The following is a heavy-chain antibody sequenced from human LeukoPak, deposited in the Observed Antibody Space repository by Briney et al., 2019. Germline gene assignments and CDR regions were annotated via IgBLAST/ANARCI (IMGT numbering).Heavy chain of an antibody. Sequence: PSETLSLTCTVSGGSISSYYWSWIRQPPGKGLEWIGYIYYSGSTYYNPSLKSRVTISVDTFKNQFSLKLSSVTAADTAVYYCASTPRRFRGGLRWGNYFDYWGQGTLVTVSS. D-gene: IGHD3-10*01. CDR1: GGSISSYY. V-gene: IGHV4-30-4*01. J-gene: IGHJ4*02. CDR3: ASTPRRFRGGLRWGNYFDY. CDR2: IYYSGST.